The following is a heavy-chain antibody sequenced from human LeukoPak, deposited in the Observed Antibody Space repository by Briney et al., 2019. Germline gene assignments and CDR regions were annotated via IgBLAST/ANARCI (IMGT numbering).Heavy chain of an antibody. V-gene: IGHV3-48*01. Sequence: PGGSLRLSCAASGFTFSSYSMNWVRQAPGKGLEWVSYISSSSSTIYYADSVKGRFTISRDNSKNTLYLQMNSLRAEDTAVYYCAKEALLFSIFDYWGQGTLVTVSS. CDR1: GFTFSSYS. CDR3: AKEALLFSIFDY. CDR2: ISSSSSTI. J-gene: IGHJ4*02. D-gene: IGHD2-21*02.